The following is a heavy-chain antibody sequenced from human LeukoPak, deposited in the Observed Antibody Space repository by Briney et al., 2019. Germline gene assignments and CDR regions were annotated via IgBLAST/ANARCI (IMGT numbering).Heavy chain of an antibody. CDR1: GGSISSSSYY. D-gene: IGHD6-13*01. J-gene: IGHJ3*02. Sequence: PSETLSLTCTVSGGSISSSSYYWGWIRQPPGKGLEWIGSIYYSGSTYYNPSLKSRVTISVDTSKNQFSLKLSSVTAADTAVYYCAYSSSWYFLYAFDIWGQGTMVTVSS. V-gene: IGHV4-39*01. CDR2: IYYSGST. CDR3: AYSSSWYFLYAFDI.